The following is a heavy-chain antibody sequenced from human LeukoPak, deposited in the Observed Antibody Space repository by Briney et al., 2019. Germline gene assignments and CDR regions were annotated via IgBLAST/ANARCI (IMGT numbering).Heavy chain of an antibody. CDR3: ARRDLFYWYFDL. Sequence: SETLSLTCTVSGGSISSYYWSWIRQPPGKGLEWIGYIYYSGSTNYHPSLKSRVTISVDTSKNQFSLKLSSVTAADTAVYYCARRDLFYWYFDLWGRGTLATVSS. CDR1: GGSISSYY. V-gene: IGHV4-59*08. D-gene: IGHD2-21*01. J-gene: IGHJ2*01. CDR2: IYYSGST.